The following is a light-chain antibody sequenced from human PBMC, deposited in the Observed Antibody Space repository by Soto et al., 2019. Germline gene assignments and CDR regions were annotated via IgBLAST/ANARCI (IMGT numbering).Light chain of an antibody. CDR2: AAS. Sequence: DIQLTQSPSFLSASVGDRVTITCRASQGISSYLAWYQQKPGKAPKLLIFAASTLRGGVPPSFSGSGSGSEFTLTISSLQPEDVATYYCQQRNSYPITFGQGTRLEIK. CDR3: QQRNSYPIT. V-gene: IGKV1-9*01. J-gene: IGKJ5*01. CDR1: QGISSY.